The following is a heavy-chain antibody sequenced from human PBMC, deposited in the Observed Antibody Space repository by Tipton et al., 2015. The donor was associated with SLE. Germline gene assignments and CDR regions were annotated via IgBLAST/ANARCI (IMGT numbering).Heavy chain of an antibody. Sequence: SLRLSCAASGFTFSSSWMHWVRQVPGKGLVWVSRINSDGSIANYADSVKGRFTISRDNAKNTLYLQMNSLRAEDTAVYYCAKVAYSGSRIGYWGQGTMVTVSS. CDR2: INSDGSIA. V-gene: IGHV3-74*01. CDR1: GFTFSSSW. D-gene: IGHD1-26*01. CDR3: AKVAYSGSRIGY. J-gene: IGHJ4*02.